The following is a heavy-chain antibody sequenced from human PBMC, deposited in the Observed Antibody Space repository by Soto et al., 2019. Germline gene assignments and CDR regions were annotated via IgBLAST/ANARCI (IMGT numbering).Heavy chain of an antibody. D-gene: IGHD2-15*01. V-gene: IGHV3-23*01. CDR1: GFTFSSYA. CDR3: AKGGGSSYYYYYGMDV. CDR2: ISGSGGST. Sequence: GGSLRLSCAASGFTFSSYAMSWVRQAPGKGLEWASAISGSGGSTYYADSVKGRFTISRDNSKNTLYLQMNSLRAEDTAVYYCAKGGGSSYYYYYGMDVWGQGTTVTVSS. J-gene: IGHJ6*02.